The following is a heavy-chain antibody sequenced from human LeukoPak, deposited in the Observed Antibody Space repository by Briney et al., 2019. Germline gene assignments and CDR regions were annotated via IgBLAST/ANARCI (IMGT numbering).Heavy chain of an antibody. CDR1: GYTLTELS. J-gene: IGHJ3*02. D-gene: IGHD1-26*01. CDR3: AIQRKTGATDAFDI. Sequence: ASVKVSCKVSGYTLTELSMHWVRQAPGKGLEWMGGFDPEDGETIYAQKFQGRVTMTEDTSTDTAYMELSSLRSEDTAVYYCAIQRKTGATDAFDIWGQGTMVTVSS. CDR2: FDPEDGET. V-gene: IGHV1-24*01.